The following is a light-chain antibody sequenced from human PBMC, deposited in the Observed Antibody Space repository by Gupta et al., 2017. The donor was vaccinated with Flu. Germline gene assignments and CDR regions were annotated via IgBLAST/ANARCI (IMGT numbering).Light chain of an antibody. V-gene: IGLV3-21*04. CDR1: SNLGSKC. CDR3: QTWDSSSDRVV. Sequence: GGNSNLGSKCQDGYQQEPGAAALLVIYPDSHRPPAWSKRHCASNSGNAAALTVSGGQDGDDADYYCQTWDSSSDRVVFGGGTKLTVL. J-gene: IGLJ2*01. CDR2: PDS.